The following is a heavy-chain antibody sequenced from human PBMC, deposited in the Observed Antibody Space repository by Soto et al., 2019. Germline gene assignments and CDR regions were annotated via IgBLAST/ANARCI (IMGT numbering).Heavy chain of an antibody. D-gene: IGHD3-3*01. CDR2: IYYSGST. J-gene: IGHJ5*01. CDR1: GGSISSSSYY. CDR3: ARLVWSGYNWFDS. Sequence: SETLSLTCTVSGGSISSSSYYWGWVRQPPGKGLEWIGSIYYSGSTYYNPSLKSRVTISVDTSKNQFSLKLSSVTAADTAVYYCARLVWSGYNWFDSWGQGTLVIVSS. V-gene: IGHV4-39*01.